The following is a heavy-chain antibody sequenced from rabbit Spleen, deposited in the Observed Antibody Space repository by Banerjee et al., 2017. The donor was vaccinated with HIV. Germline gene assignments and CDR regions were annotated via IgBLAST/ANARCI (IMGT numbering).Heavy chain of an antibody. CDR1: GFSFTDKDV. J-gene: IGHJ4*01. CDR3: ARDIYGHGGFSL. Sequence: QEQLVESGGGLVQPEGSLTLTCRASGFSFTDKDVMCWVRQAPGKGLEWIGCINSITGKTVYATWAKGRFTISRASSTTVFLQMTSLTAADTATYFCARDIYGHGGFSLWGQGTLVTVS. CDR2: INSITGKT. D-gene: IGHD6-1*01. V-gene: IGHV1S45*01.